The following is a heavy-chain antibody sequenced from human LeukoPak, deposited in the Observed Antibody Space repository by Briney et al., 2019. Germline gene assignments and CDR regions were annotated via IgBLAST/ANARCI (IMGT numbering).Heavy chain of an antibody. D-gene: IGHD6-25*01. V-gene: IGHV1-3*03. CDR2: INAGNGNT. CDR3: ARGQEIRAANAFDY. CDR1: GYTFTSYA. J-gene: IGHJ4*02. Sequence: GASVKVSCKASGYTFTSYAMHWVRQAPGQRLEWMGWINAGNGNTKYSQEFQGRVTITRDTSASTAYMELSSLRSEDMAVYYCARGQEIRAANAFDYWGQGTLVTVSS.